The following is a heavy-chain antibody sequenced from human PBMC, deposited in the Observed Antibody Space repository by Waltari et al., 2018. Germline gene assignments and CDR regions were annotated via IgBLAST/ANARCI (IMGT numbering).Heavy chain of an antibody. CDR3: ASRSESSGTFDY. D-gene: IGHD3-22*01. V-gene: IGHV4-34*01. CDR1: GGSFSGYY. J-gene: IGHJ4*02. Sequence: QVQLQQWGAGLLKPSETLSLTCAVYGGSFSGYYWSWIRQPPGKGLAGIGEINHSGSTNNNPSLRSRVTISVDTSKNQFALKLSSVTAADTAVYYCASRSESSGTFDYWGQGTLVTVSS. CDR2: INHSGST.